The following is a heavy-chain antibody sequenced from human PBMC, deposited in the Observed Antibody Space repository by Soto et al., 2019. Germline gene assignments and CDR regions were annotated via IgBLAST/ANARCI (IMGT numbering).Heavy chain of an antibody. V-gene: IGHV3-11*05. CDR3: ARETGYCSGGSCYPFDY. CDR1: GFTFSDYY. CDR2: ISSSSSYT. Sequence: QVQLVESGGGLVKPGGSLRLSCAASGFTFSDYYMSWIRQAPGKGLEWVSYISSSSSYTNYADSVKGRFTISRDNAKNLLYLQMNSLRAEDTAVYYCARETGYCSGGSCYPFDYWGQGTLVTVSS. D-gene: IGHD2-15*01. J-gene: IGHJ4*02.